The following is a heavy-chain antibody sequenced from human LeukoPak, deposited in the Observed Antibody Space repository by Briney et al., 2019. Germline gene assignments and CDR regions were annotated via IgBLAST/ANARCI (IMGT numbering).Heavy chain of an antibody. D-gene: IGHD1-26*01. V-gene: IGHV4-34*01. CDR2: INHSGST. CDR1: GGSFSGYY. CDR3: ARKGKWELPFGY. Sequence: PSETLSLTCAVYGGSFSGYYWSWIRQPPGKGLEWIGEINHSGSTNYNPSLKSRVTISVDTSKNQFSLKLSSVTAADTAVYYCARKGKWELPFGYWGQGTLVTVSS. J-gene: IGHJ4*02.